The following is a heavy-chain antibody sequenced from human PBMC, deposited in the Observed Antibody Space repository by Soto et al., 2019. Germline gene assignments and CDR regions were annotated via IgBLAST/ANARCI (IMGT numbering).Heavy chain of an antibody. CDR2: INIDNGNT. D-gene: IGHD2-2*01. Sequence: QVQLVQSGAEVQRPGASVKVSCKASGYTFTRYTIHWVRQSPGQRLEWMGWINIDNGNTGFSPRCQRRLSVVRDTSASMVYMELNSLGSEDTAVYYCARDFDQGSFDYWGQGPLVTVS. CDR3: ARDFDQGSFDY. CDR1: GYTFTRYT. J-gene: IGHJ4*02. V-gene: IGHV1-3*04.